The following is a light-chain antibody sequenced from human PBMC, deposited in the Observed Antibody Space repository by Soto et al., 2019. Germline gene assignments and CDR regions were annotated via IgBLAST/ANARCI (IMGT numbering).Light chain of an antibody. CDR3: QQYHNTPFT. Sequence: DIVMTQSPDSLAVSLGERATINCKSSQSVLYSANNKNYLAWYQQKPGQSPKLLIYWASTRESGVPDRFSGSGSGTDFTLTISSLQAEDVAVYYCQQYHNTPFTFGPGTKVDLK. CDR2: WAS. V-gene: IGKV4-1*01. CDR1: QSVLYSANNKNY. J-gene: IGKJ3*01.